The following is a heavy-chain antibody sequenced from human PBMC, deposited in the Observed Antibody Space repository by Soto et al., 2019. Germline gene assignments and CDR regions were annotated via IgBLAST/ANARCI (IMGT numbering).Heavy chain of an antibody. CDR1: GFTFSSYA. J-gene: IGHJ4*02. V-gene: IGHV3-23*01. CDR2: ISGSGGST. Sequence: EVQLLESGGGLVQPGGSLRLSCAASGFTFSSYAMSWVRQAPGKGLEWVSAISGSGGSTYYADSVKGRFTISRDNSKNTLYLQMNSLRAEDTAVYYCAKDLIDTPLVPAAIGYWGQGTLVTVSS. D-gene: IGHD2-2*02. CDR3: AKDLIDTPLVPAAIGY.